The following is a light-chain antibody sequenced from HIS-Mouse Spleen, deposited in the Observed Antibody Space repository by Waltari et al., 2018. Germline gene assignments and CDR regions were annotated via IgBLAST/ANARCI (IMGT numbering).Light chain of an antibody. V-gene: IGKV1-8*01. CDR1: PGISSY. CDR3: QQYYSYPWT. Sequence: AIRMTQSPSSFSASTGYRVTIHCRASPGISSYLAWYQQKPGKAPKLLFYAASTLQSGVPSRFSGSGSGTDFTLTISCLQSEDFATYYCQQYYSYPWTFGQGTKVEIK. J-gene: IGKJ1*01. CDR2: AAS.